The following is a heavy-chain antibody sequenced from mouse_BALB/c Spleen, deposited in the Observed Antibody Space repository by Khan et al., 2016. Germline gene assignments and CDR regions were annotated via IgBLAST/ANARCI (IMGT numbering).Heavy chain of an antibody. J-gene: IGHJ4*01. V-gene: IGHV5-6-3*01. D-gene: IGHD1-2*01. Sequence: EVELVESGGGLVQPGGSLKLSCAASGFTFSNYGMSWVRQTPDKRLELVAAITSSGGSTYYPDSVKGRFTISRDNAKNTLYLQVSSLKSEDTAMYSCVRDRGYGQSYYYTLDYWGQGTSVTVSS. CDR3: VRDRGYGQSYYYTLDY. CDR1: GFTFSNYG. CDR2: ITSSGGST.